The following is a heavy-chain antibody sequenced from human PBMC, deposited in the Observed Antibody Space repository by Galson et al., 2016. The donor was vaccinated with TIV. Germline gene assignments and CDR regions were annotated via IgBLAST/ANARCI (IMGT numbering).Heavy chain of an antibody. V-gene: IGHV2-5*02. CDR1: GFSLPTSGVG. Sequence: PALVKPTQTLKLTCTFSGFSLPTSGVGVGWIRQPPGKALEWLAHIYWDDDERYHPSLKSMLTITKDTSKNQVVLTMTNMDPVDTATFYCAYLPNMFYYGMDVWGQGTTVTVSS. CDR2: IYWDDDE. J-gene: IGHJ6*02. CDR3: AYLPNMFYYGMDV. D-gene: IGHD3-10*02.